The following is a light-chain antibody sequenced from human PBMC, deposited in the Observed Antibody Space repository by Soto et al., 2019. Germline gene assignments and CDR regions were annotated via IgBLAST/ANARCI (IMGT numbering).Light chain of an antibody. V-gene: IGLV1-44*01. CDR3: ASWDASLSGGV. CDR2: TDY. CDR1: NSNIGTYT. J-gene: IGLJ3*02. Sequence: QSVLTQPPSASGTPGQTVIISCSGSNSNIGTYTVNWYQQLPGTAPNILIYTDYQRPSGVPDRFSGCRSCTSASLAISGLQSEEEADYYCASWDASLSGGVFGGGTKLTVL.